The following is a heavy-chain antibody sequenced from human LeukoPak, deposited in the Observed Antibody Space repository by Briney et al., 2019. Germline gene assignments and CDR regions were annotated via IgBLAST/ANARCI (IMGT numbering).Heavy chain of an antibody. V-gene: IGHV3-21*01. CDR2: ISSSSSYI. Sequence: GGSLRLSCAASGFTFSSYSVNWVRHAPGKGLEWVSSISSSSSYIYYADSVKGRFTISRDNAKNSLYLQMNSLRAEDTAVYFCARAATTGTVDYWGQGTLVTVSS. CDR3: ARAATTGTVDY. J-gene: IGHJ4*02. D-gene: IGHD1-1*01. CDR1: GFTFSSYS.